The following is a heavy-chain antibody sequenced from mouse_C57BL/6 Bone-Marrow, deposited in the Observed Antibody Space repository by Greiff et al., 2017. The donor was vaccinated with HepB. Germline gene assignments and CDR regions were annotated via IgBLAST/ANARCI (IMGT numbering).Heavy chain of an antibody. CDR2: IYPGDGDT. CDR1: GYAFSSSW. D-gene: IGHD2-3*01. Sequence: QVQLQQSGPELVKPGASVKISCKASGYAFSSSWMNWVKQRPGKGLEWIGRIYPGDGDTNYNGKFKGKATLTADKSSSTAYMQLSSLTSEDSAVYFCANDGYYYYVDYWGQGTTLTVSS. CDR3: ANDGYYYYVDY. V-gene: IGHV1-82*01. J-gene: IGHJ2*01.